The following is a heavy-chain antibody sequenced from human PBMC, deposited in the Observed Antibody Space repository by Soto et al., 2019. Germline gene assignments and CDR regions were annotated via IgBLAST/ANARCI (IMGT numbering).Heavy chain of an antibody. V-gene: IGHV4-59*01. D-gene: IGHD2-2*01. CDR2: MYNSGST. Sequence: TLSLTCTVSGGSISSYYWSWIRQPPGKGLEWIGYMYNSGSTNFNPSLKSRVTISVDTSKNQFSLKLSSVTPADTAVYYCARDGSRYCSSTSCYSGYYYYGMDVWGQGTTVTVSS. J-gene: IGHJ6*02. CDR3: ARDGSRYCSSTSCYSGYYYYGMDV. CDR1: GGSISSYY.